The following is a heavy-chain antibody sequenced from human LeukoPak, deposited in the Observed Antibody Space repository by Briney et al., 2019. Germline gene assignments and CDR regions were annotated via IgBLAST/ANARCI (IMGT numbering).Heavy chain of an antibody. D-gene: IGHD3-10*01. V-gene: IGHV1-46*03. CDR1: GYTFTSYY. CDR3: ARHSPLLWFGELLGYYFDY. Sequence: LRASVKVSCKASGYTFTSYYMHWVRQAPGQGLEWMGIINPSGGSTSYAQKFQGRVTMTRDTSTSTVYMELSSLRSEDTAVYYCARHSPLLWFGELLGYYFDYWGQGTLVPVSS. J-gene: IGHJ4*02. CDR2: INPSGGST.